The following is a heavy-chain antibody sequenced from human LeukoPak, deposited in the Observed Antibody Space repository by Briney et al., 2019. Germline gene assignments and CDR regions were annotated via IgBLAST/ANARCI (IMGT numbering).Heavy chain of an antibody. J-gene: IGHJ4*02. CDR2: INCDNGGA. Sequence: ASVTVSCKDSGYTFTDYYVHWFRQAPGQGLEWMGWINCDNGGAHLARNFQARVTMTRDTSIATASMELTRLRPDDTAVYYCARDSRAAVGTFFDYWGQGTPVTVSS. CDR3: ARDSRAAVGTFFDY. CDR1: GYTFTDYY. V-gene: IGHV1-2*02. D-gene: IGHD6-13*01.